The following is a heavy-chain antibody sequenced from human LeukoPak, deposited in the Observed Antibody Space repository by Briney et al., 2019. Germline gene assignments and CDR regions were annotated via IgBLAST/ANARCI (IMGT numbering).Heavy chain of an antibody. CDR1: GGSISSYY. J-gene: IGHJ4*02. Sequence: PSETLSLTCTVSGGSISSYYWSWIRQPPGKGLEWIGYIYYSGSTNYNPSLKSRVTISVDTSKNQFSLKLSSVTAADTAVYYCARDNHYDILTGSLDYWGQGTLVTVSS. CDR2: IYYSGST. D-gene: IGHD3-9*01. CDR3: ARDNHYDILTGSLDY. V-gene: IGHV4-59*01.